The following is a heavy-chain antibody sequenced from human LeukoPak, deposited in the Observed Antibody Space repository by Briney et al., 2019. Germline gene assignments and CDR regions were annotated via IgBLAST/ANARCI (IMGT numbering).Heavy chain of an antibody. CDR1: GFTFGDYA. V-gene: IGHV3-49*04. D-gene: IGHD3-10*01. CDR2: IRSKAYGGTT. Sequence: GGSLRLSCTASGFTFGDYAMSWVRQAPGKGLEWVGFIRSKAYGGTTEYAASVKGRFTISRDDSKSIAYLQMNSLKTEDTAVYYCTRFAALLWFGELLEDRYFDYWGQGTLVTVSS. J-gene: IGHJ4*02. CDR3: TRFAALLWFGELLEDRYFDY.